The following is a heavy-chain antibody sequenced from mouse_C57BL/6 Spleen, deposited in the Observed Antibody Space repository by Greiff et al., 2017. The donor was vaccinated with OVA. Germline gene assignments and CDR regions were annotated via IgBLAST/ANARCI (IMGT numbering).Heavy chain of an antibody. V-gene: IGHV1-80*01. CDR2: IYPGDGDT. Sequence: QVQLQQSGAELVKPGASVKISCKASGYAFSSYWMNWVKQRPGTGLEWIGQIYPGDGDTNYNGKFKGKATLTADKSSSTAYMQLSSLTSEDSAVYFCARWGSYYSKEGWYFDVWGTGTTVTVSS. J-gene: IGHJ1*03. D-gene: IGHD2-5*01. CDR3: ARWGSYYSKEGWYFDV. CDR1: GYAFSSYW.